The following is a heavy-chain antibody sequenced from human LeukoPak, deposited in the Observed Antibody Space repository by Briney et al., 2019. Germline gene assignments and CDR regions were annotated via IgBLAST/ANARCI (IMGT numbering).Heavy chain of an antibody. Sequence: PSEPLSLTCSVSGGSISSLYWSWLRQPPGKGLEWFGYIYYTGSTNYNPSLKSLVTMFVDMSKNQFSLRLSSVTAADTAVYYWARHRAYSSSSPFDYWGQGTLVTVSS. CDR1: GGSISSLY. J-gene: IGHJ4*02. V-gene: IGHV4-59*08. CDR3: ARHRAYSSSSPFDY. D-gene: IGHD6-6*01. CDR2: IYYTGST.